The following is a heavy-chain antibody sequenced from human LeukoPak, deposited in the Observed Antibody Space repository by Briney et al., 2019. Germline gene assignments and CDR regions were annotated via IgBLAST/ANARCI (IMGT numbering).Heavy chain of an antibody. Sequence: GGSLRLSCAASGFTFSKYAMSWVRQAPGKGLEWVSSISAGGGSTYSADSVKGRFTISRDNSKNTLSLQMDSLRADDTAVYYCAKSNKGATVDPFDYWGQGTLVTVSS. CDR2: ISAGGGST. J-gene: IGHJ4*02. CDR1: GFTFSKYA. V-gene: IGHV3-23*01. D-gene: IGHD2-21*02. CDR3: AKSNKGATVDPFDY.